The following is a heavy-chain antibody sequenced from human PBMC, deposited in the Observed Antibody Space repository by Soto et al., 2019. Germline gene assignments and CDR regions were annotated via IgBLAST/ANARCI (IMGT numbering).Heavy chain of an antibody. Sequence: EVQLLESGGGLVQPGGSLRLSCAASGFTFSSYAMSWVRQAPGKGLEWVSAISGSGGSAYYADSVKGRFTISRDNSKNTRYLQMNSLRAEDTAVYYCAKYSSGWYYPFDYWGQGTLVTVSS. D-gene: IGHD6-19*01. J-gene: IGHJ4*02. CDR2: ISGSGGSA. V-gene: IGHV3-23*01. CDR3: AKYSSGWYYPFDY. CDR1: GFTFSSYA.